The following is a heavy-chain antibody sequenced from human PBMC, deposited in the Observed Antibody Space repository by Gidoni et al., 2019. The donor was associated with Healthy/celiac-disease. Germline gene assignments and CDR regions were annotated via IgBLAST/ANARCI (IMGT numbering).Heavy chain of an antibody. V-gene: IGHV4-31*03. Sequence: QLQLQESGPGLVTPSQTLAITCPVPGGSMRIGGYYWRWVRQHPGTGLEWIGYIYYTGTAYYSPSLKSRLTMSVDTSKNQFSLNLTSLSVADTAVYYCARDSSTWNAFRRDYSYHGLDVWGRGITVTVSS. J-gene: IGHJ6*02. CDR2: IYYTGTA. CDR3: ARDSSTWNAFRRDYSYHGLDV. CDR1: GGSMRIGGYY. D-gene: IGHD6-13*01.